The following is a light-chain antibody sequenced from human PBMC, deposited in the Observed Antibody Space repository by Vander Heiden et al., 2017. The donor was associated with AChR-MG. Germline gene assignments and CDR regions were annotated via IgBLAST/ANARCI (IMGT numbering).Light chain of an antibody. J-gene: IGKJ1*01. CDR3: QQRSNWPWT. CDR1: QSVSSY. CDR2: DAS. Sequence: PATLSLSPGERATLSCRASQSVSSYLAWYQQKPGQAPRLLIYDASKGATGIPARFSGSGSGTDFTLTISSLEPEDFAVYYCQQRSNWPWTFGQGTKVEIK. V-gene: IGKV3-11*01.